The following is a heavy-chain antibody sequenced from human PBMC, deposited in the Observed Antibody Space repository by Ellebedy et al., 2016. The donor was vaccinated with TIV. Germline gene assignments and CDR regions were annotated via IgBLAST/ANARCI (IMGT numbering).Heavy chain of an antibody. Sequence: GESLKISCAAYEFSFSSYWMNWVRQAPGKGLGWVANLNQDGSVKYYVDSVKGRFTISRDNAKNSLYLQMNSLRAEDTAVYYCASGFQWGQGTLVTVSS. V-gene: IGHV3-7*01. CDR2: LNQDGSVK. D-gene: IGHD3-10*01. J-gene: IGHJ4*02. CDR3: ASGFQ. CDR1: EFSFSSYW.